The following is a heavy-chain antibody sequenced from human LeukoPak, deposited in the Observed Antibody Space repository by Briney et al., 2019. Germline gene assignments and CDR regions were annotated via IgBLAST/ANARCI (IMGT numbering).Heavy chain of an antibody. V-gene: IGHV3-21*01. CDR3: ATDIVVVPIRKGIQT. CDR1: GFTFSSYS. D-gene: IGHD2-2*01. J-gene: IGHJ5*02. Sequence: GGSLRLSCAASGFTFSSYSMNWVRQAPGKGLEWVSSISSSSSYIYYADSVKGRFTISRDNSKNTLYLQINSLRADDTAVYYCATDIVVVPIRKGIQTWGQGTLVTVSS. CDR2: ISSSSSYI.